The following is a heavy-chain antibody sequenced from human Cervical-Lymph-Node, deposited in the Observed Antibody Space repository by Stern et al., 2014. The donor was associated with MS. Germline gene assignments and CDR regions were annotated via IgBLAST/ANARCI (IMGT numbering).Heavy chain of an antibody. CDR2: INLSGGST. V-gene: IGHV1-46*01. D-gene: IGHD6-19*01. CDR1: GYTFTSYY. Sequence: VQLVESGAAVKKPGASVKGSCKASGYTFTSYYMHWVRQAPGQGLEWLGIINLSGGSTGYAQKFQGRVTMTRDTSTSTVYMELSSLRSEDTAVYYCAREEAGHRLGMMDVWGLGTTVTVSS. J-gene: IGHJ6*02. CDR3: AREEAGHRLGMMDV.